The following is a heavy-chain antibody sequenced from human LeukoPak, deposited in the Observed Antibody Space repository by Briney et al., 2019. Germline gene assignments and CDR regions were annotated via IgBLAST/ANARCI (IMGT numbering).Heavy chain of an antibody. CDR2: ISGSGGST. J-gene: IGHJ6*02. CDR1: GFTFSSYA. D-gene: IGHD3-10*01. Sequence: GGSLRLSCAASGFTFSSYAMSWVRQAPGKGLEWVSAISGSGGSTYYADSVKGRFTISRDNSKNTLYLRMNSLRAEDTAVYYCAKGGFGESLYYYYYGMDVWGQGTTVTVSS. V-gene: IGHV3-23*01. CDR3: AKGGFGESLYYYYYGMDV.